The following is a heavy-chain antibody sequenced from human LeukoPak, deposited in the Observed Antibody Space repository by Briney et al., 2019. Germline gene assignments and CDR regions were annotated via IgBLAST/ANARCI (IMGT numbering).Heavy chain of an antibody. J-gene: IGHJ4*02. CDR2: ISGGGGST. V-gene: IGHV3-23*01. D-gene: IGHD2-2*02. CDR3: AKGSKVIPAAINFDY. CDR1: GFMFSSYA. Sequence: GPQRLSCEASGFMFSSYAMAWVRQAPGKGLEWVSTISGGGGSTHYADSVKGRFNISRDNSKNTLYLQMESLRAEDTAVYYCAKGSKVIPAAINFDYWGQGALVTVSS.